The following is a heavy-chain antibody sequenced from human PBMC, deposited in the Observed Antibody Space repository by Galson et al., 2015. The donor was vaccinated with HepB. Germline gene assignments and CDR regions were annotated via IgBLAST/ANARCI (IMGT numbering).Heavy chain of an antibody. Sequence: CAISGDSVSSNSAAWNWIRQSPSRGLEWLGRTYYRSKWYNDYAVSVKSRITINPDTSKNQFSLQLNSVTPEDTAVYYCASTSVKVVVPAASVDSGWPEYYLDYWGQGTLVTVSS. CDR2: TYYRSKWYN. CDR3: ASTSVKVVVPAASVDSGWPEYYLDY. J-gene: IGHJ4*02. V-gene: IGHV6-1*01. D-gene: IGHD2-2*01. CDR1: GDSVSSNSAA.